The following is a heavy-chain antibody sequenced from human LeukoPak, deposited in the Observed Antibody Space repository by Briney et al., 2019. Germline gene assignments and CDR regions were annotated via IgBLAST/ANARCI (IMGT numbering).Heavy chain of an antibody. Sequence: GGSLRLSCAASGFTFRTFSISWVRQAPGKGLEWISYISGSGATMYYADSVKGRFSISRDNAKSSLFMEMNSLRAEDTAVYYCARDYDFSDGSKRGLDLWGQGTLVTVSS. V-gene: IGHV3-48*01. CDR1: GFTFRTFS. D-gene: IGHD3-3*01. CDR2: ISGSGATM. CDR3: ARDYDFSDGSKRGLDL. J-gene: IGHJ5*02.